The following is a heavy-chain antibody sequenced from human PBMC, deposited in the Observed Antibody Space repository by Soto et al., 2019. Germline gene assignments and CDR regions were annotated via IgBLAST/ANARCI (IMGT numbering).Heavy chain of an antibody. CDR1: GSTFTGYY. Sequence: SVKASCKASGSTFTGYYMHWVRQAPGQGLKWMGWINPNSGGTNYAQKFQGWVTMTRDASISTGYMELSRLRSGDTAMYYCAREQERRGYCYRGKYYYYYGMDVWGQGTTVTVPS. CDR3: AREQERRGYCYRGKYYYYYGMDV. D-gene: IGHD5-18*01. J-gene: IGHJ6*02. V-gene: IGHV1-2*04. CDR2: INPNSGGT.